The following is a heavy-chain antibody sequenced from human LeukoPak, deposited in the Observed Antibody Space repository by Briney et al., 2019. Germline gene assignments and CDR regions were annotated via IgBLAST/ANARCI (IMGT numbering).Heavy chain of an antibody. CDR2: ISSSSSYT. J-gene: IGHJ4*02. D-gene: IGHD4-23*01. CDR1: GFTFSDYY. CDR3: AKCYGGNSVYFDY. V-gene: IGHV3-11*03. Sequence: GGSLRLSCAASGFTFSDYYMSWIRQAPGKGLEWVSYISSSSSYTNYADSVKGRFTISRDNAKNSLYLQMNSLRAEDTAVYYCAKCYGGNSVYFDYWGQGTLVTVSS.